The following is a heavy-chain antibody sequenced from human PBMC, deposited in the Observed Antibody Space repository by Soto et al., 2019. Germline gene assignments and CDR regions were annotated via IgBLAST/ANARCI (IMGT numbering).Heavy chain of an antibody. V-gene: IGHV1-8*01. CDR2: TNTNSGNS. J-gene: IGHJ4*02. D-gene: IGHD1-26*01. Sequence: QVQLVQSGAEVKKPGASVKVSCKASGYTFTSYDINWVRQATGQGLEWMGWTNTNSGNSGYAQKFQGRVTMTRNTSISTAYMELSSLRSEDTAVYYCARITSGRRRADYWGQGTLVTVSS. CDR1: GYTFTSYD. CDR3: ARITSGRRRADY.